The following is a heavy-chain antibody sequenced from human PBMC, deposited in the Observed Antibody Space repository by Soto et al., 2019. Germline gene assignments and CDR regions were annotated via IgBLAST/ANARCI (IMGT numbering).Heavy chain of an antibody. J-gene: IGHJ5*02. CDR2: IYHTGKT. CDR1: GDAIYIGGYY. Sequence: SETLSLTCTVSGDAIYIGGYYWTWIRQHPGEGLEWIGYIYHTGKTYYNPSLESRVTMSVDTSKNQFSLKLASVTAADTAVYYCAREGSSTANWIDPWGQGTLVTVSS. V-gene: IGHV4-31*03. D-gene: IGHD2-2*01. CDR3: AREGSSTANWIDP.